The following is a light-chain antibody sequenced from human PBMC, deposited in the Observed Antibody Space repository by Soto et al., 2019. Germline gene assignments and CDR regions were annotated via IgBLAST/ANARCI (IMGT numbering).Light chain of an antibody. J-gene: IGKJ1*01. CDR3: QPYAASPRT. CDR2: GAS. Sequence: EIVLTQSPGTLSLSPRERATLSCRASQSVNDNYLAWYQHKPGQAPRLLIYGASSRAPGIPDRFSGSGSGTDFTLTISRLEPEDFAIYYCQPYAASPRTFGQGTQVEVK. CDR1: QSVNDNY. V-gene: IGKV3-20*01.